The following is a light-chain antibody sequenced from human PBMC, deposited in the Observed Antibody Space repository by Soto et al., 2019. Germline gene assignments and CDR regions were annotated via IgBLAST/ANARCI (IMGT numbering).Light chain of an antibody. Sequence: DILMPQSPSSLSASVGDRVTITCRASQSISDYLHWYQVKPGKAPKLLIYAASSLQSGVPSRFSGSGSGTDFTLTISSLQPEDFATYDCQQSDSRPRIFGGGTKVEIK. CDR2: AAS. CDR1: QSISDY. J-gene: IGKJ4*01. V-gene: IGKV1-39*01. CDR3: QQSDSRPRI.